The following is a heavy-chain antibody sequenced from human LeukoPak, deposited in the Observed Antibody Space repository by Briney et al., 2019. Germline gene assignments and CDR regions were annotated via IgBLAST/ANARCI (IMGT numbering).Heavy chain of an antibody. V-gene: IGHV3-30*02. CDR2: IRYNGNNQ. J-gene: IGHJ4*02. CDR1: GFTFNNYG. CDR3: AKVRIAVAGTPDAFDY. D-gene: IGHD6-19*01. Sequence: GGSLRLSCAASGFTFNNYGMHWVRQAPGKGLEWVAFIRYNGNNQYYADSVKGRFTISRDNSKNTLYLQMNSLRAEDTAVYYCAKVRIAVAGTPDAFDYWGQGTLVTVSS.